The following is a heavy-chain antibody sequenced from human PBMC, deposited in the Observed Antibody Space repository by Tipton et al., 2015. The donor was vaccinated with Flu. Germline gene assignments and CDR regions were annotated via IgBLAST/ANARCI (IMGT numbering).Heavy chain of an antibody. CDR2: INAGGSQK. Sequence: GSLRLSCAASGFTFSNHWMSWVRQAPGQGLEWVADINAGGSQKYYVDSVKGRFTISRDNAKNSLYLQMNSLRAEDTAVYYCARHDYFDYWGQGTPVTVSS. J-gene: IGHJ4*02. CDR3: ARHDYFDY. V-gene: IGHV3-7*01. CDR1: GFTFSNHW.